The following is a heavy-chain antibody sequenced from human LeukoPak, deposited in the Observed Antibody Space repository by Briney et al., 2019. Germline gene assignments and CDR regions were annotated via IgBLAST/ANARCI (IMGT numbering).Heavy chain of an antibody. D-gene: IGHD3-10*01. CDR2: IYKSGIT. Sequence: SETLSLTCTVSDGSISSYYWSWIRQPAGKGLEWIGRIYKSGITNYNHSLKSRVSMSVDTSENQFSLKMSSVTAADTAVYYCARAPYGSGSYAVDIWGQGTKVTVSS. CDR3: ARAPYGSGSYAVDI. V-gene: IGHV4-4*07. CDR1: DGSISSYY. J-gene: IGHJ3*02.